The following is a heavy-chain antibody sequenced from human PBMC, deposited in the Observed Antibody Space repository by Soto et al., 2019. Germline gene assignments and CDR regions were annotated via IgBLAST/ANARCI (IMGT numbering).Heavy chain of an antibody. Sequence: PSETLSLTRTVSGGSISSSSYYWGWIRQPPERGLEWIGSIYFRGSTYYNPSLKSRVTISVDTSKNQFSLKLSSVTAADTAVYYCARLHGYCISTSCYGYYGMDVWGQGTTVTVSS. CDR2: IYFRGST. V-gene: IGHV4-39*01. CDR1: GGSISSSSYY. J-gene: IGHJ6*02. CDR3: ARLHGYCISTSCYGYYGMDV. D-gene: IGHD2-2*01.